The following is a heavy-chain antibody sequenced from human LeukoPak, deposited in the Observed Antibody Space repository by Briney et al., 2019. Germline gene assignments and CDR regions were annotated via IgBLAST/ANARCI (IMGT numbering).Heavy chain of an antibody. Sequence: ASVKVSCKASGYILTSYGISWVRQAPGQGLEWMGWITAYNGNTNYAQKFQGRVTMTTDTSTSTAYMELRSLRSDDTAVYYCASQVGSIYAFDIWGQGTMVTVFS. CDR3: ASQVGSIYAFDI. J-gene: IGHJ3*02. CDR2: ITAYNGNT. CDR1: GYILTSYG. D-gene: IGHD1-26*01. V-gene: IGHV1-18*01.